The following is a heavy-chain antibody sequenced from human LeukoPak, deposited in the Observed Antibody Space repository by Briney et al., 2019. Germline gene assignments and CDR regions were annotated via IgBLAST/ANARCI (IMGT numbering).Heavy chain of an antibody. CDR1: GYTFTGYY. J-gene: IGHJ4*02. CDR2: IYPNSGAT. CDR3: GTLLSNGPFDS. V-gene: IGHV1-2*02. Sequence: SVKVSCKASGYTFTGYYIHWVRQAPGQGREWIGWIYPNSGATKYAQKFQGRVTMNRDTSISTAYMELSALRPADTAVYYCGTLLSNGPFDSWGQGSLVTVSS.